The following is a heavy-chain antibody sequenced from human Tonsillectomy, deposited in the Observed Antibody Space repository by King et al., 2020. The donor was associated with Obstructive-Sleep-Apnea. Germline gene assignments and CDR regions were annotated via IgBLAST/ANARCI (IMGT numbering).Heavy chain of an antibody. CDR2: IHITGNT. CDR1: GGSISSYY. J-gene: IGHJ3*02. D-gene: IGHD6-19*01. V-gene: IGHV4-59*01. Sequence: QLQESGPGLAKPSETLSLICSVSGGSISSYYWNWLRQPPGKGLEWIGYIHITGNTDYNPSLKSRVTMSVDASGNQFSLSLNSVTAADTATYYCARGGSGWSVGDAFDIWGQGAMVTVSS. CDR3: ARGGSGWSVGDAFDI.